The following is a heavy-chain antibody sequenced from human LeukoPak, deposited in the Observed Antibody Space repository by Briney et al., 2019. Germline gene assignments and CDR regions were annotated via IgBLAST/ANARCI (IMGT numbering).Heavy chain of an antibody. CDR3: ARGPITMRVVVDSWFDP. Sequence: ASVKVSCKASGGTFSSYAISWVRQAPGQGLEWMGRIIPILGIANYAQKFQGRVTITADKSTSTAYMELSSLRSEDTAVYYCARGPITMRVVVDSWFDPWGQGTLVTVSS. CDR2: IIPILGIA. V-gene: IGHV1-69*04. D-gene: IGHD3-22*01. J-gene: IGHJ5*02. CDR1: GGTFSSYA.